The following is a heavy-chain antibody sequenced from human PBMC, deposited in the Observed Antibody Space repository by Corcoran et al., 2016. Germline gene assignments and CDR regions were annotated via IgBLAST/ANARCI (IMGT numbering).Heavy chain of an antibody. V-gene: IGHV1-46*01. CDR2: INPSDGST. J-gene: IGHJ6*02. D-gene: IGHD6-19*01. CDR1: GYTFTSYY. Sequence: QVQLVQSGAEVKKPGASVKVSCKASGYTFTSYYMHWVRQAPGQGLEWMGIINPSDGSTSYAQKFQGRVTMTRGTSTSTVYMELSSLRSEDTAVYFWARGAYSSGGSHYYGRDLRGQGTRVTVSS. CDR3: ARGAYSSGGSHYYGRDL.